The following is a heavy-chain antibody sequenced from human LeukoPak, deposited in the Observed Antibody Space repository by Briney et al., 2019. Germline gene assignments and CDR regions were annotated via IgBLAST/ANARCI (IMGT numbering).Heavy chain of an antibody. V-gene: IGHV3-9*03. CDR2: ISWNSGSI. J-gene: IGHJ3*02. CDR1: GFTFSSYA. CDR3: AKDKAAYYDFWSGPQNFDI. Sequence: AGGSLRLSCAASGFTFSSYAMSWVRQAPGKGLEWVSGISWNSGSIGYADSVKGRFTISRDNAKNSLYLQMNSLRAEDMALYYCAKDKAAYYDFWSGPQNFDIWGQGTMVTVSS. D-gene: IGHD3-3*01.